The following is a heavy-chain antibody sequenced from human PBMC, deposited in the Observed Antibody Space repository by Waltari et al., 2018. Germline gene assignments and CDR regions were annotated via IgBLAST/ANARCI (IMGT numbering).Heavy chain of an antibody. J-gene: IGHJ4*02. CDR2: ISGDGRIT. CDR1: GFPSSNSW. CDR3: ARNYRDY. Sequence: EVQLVESGGGLVQPGGSLRLSCAASGFPSSNSWMHWVRQVPGKGLVWVSRISGDGRITHYADSVKGRFTISRDNAENTLYLQMNSLTVEDTAVYYCARNYRDYWGQGTLVTVSS. V-gene: IGHV3-74*01. D-gene: IGHD3-16*02.